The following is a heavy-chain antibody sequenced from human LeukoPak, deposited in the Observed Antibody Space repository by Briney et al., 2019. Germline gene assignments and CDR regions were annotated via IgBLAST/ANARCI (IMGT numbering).Heavy chain of an antibody. Sequence: ASVKVSCKASGYTFTSYYMHWVRQAPGQGLEWMGVINPSGGSTSYAQKFQGRVTMTRDTSTSTVYMELNSLRAEDTAVYYCAKDFTYGGNSYGQIGYFQHWGQGTLVTVSS. D-gene: IGHD4-23*01. J-gene: IGHJ1*01. CDR1: GYTFTSYY. CDR2: INPSGGST. V-gene: IGHV1-46*01. CDR3: AKDFTYGGNSYGQIGYFQH.